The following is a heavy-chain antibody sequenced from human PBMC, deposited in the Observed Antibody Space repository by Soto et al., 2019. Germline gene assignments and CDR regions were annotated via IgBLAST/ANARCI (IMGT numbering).Heavy chain of an antibody. CDR2: IYYSGST. D-gene: IGHD3-9*01. CDR1: GGSISSYY. CDR3: ARSGTILRLFVFDY. J-gene: IGHJ4*02. Sequence: SETLSLTCTVSGGSISSYYWSWIRQPPGKGLEWIVYIYYSGSTNYNPSLKSRVTISVDTSKNQFSLKLSSVTAADTAVYYCARSGTILRLFVFDYWGQGTLVTVSS. V-gene: IGHV4-59*01.